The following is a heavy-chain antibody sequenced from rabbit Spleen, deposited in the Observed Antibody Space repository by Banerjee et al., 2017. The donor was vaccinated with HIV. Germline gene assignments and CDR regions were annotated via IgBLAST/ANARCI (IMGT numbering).Heavy chain of an antibody. CDR1: GFDFSTYS. D-gene: IGHD8-1*01. CDR3: ARDGAGGRYFGL. V-gene: IGHV1S7*01. Sequence: QSLEESGGDLVKPGGSLKLSCKASGFDFSTYSMSWVRQAPGKGLEWIGYIVPIFGVTYYANWVNGRFTISRENSQNKVFLQMASLTAADPATYFCARDGAGGRYFGLWGPRTLVTVS. CDR2: IVPIFGVT. J-gene: IGHJ6*01.